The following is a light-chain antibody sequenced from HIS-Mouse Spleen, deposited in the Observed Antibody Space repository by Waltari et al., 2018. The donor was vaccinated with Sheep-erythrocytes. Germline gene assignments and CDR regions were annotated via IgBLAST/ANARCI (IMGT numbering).Light chain of an antibody. CDR3: QQYNSYSPVYT. J-gene: IGKJ2*01. V-gene: IGKV1-5*03. CDR2: KAS. CDR1: QSISSW. Sequence: DIQMTQSPSTLSASVGHRVTITCRASQSISSWLAWYQQKPGKAPKLRIYKASSLESGVPSRFSGSGSGTEFTLTISSLQPDDFATYYCQQYNSYSPVYTFGQGTKLEIK.